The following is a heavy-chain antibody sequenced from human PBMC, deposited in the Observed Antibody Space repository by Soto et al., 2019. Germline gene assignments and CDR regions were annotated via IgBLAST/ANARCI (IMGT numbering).Heavy chain of an antibody. CDR3: ARTVTLFGTVTRCDH. D-gene: IGHD3-3*01. J-gene: IGHJ4*02. CDR1: CYSFSNYG. Sequence: SVKVCFKASCYSFSNYGINWVRQGPGQGLEWMGWISAYNGNTNYAQNLQDRVTMTTDTSTSTAYMEVRRLKNDDTPVYYCARTVTLFGTVTRCDHLSQGTRVTGSS. V-gene: IGHV1-18*01. CDR2: ISAYNGNT.